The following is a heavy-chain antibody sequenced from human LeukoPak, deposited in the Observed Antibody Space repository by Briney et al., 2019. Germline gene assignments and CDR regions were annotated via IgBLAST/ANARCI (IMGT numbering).Heavy chain of an antibody. CDR3: ARAWELLLAVGAFDI. CDR2: ISSSGSTI. V-gene: IGHV3-11*04. J-gene: IGHJ3*02. Sequence: GGSLRLSCAASGFTFSDYYMSWIRQAPGKGLEWVSYISSSGSTIYYADSVKGRFTVSRDNAKNSLYLQMNSLRAEDTAVYYCARAWELLLAVGAFDIWGQGTMVTVSS. CDR1: GFTFSDYY. D-gene: IGHD1-26*01.